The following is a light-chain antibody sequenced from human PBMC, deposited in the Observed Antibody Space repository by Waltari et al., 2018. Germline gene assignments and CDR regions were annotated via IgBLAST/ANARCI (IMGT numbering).Light chain of an antibody. CDR1: QNIRSNC. CDR3: QQYGSSPFI. Sequence: TVLTQPPRTLSLSPGHRATLSSRASQNIRSNCLAWYQQKPGQAPRPLIYDASTRATGIPDRFSGSGSGTDFTLTISRLEPEDFAVYYCQQYGSSPFIFGPGTKVDIK. J-gene: IGKJ3*01. V-gene: IGKV3-20*01. CDR2: DAS.